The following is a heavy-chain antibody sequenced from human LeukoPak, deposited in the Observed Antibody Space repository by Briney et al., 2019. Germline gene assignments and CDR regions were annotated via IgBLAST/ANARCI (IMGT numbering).Heavy chain of an antibody. J-gene: IGHJ5*02. V-gene: IGHV3-53*01. Sequence: PGGAPGLSCGAPWVTFCYGWVKWGRPAPGQGVEWVSVIYTGGSTYYAESVKGRFTISRDNSEDTLYLQMNSLRAEDTAVYYCAIERISGYYYHWGQGTLVTVSS. CDR1: WVTFCYGW. D-gene: IGHD3-22*01. CDR3: AIERISGYYYH. CDR2: IYTGGST.